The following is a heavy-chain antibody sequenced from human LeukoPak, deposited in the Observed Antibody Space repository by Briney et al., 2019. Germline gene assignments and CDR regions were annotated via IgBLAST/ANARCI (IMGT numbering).Heavy chain of an antibody. CDR2: IYTSGST. D-gene: IGHD1-26*01. V-gene: IGHV4-61*02. CDR3: ARNPIVGATGSFDY. J-gene: IGHJ4*02. CDR1: GGSISSGSYY. Sequence: SEALSLTCTVSGGSISSGSYYWSWIRQPAGKGLEWIGRIYTSGSTNYNPSLKSRVTISVDTSKNQFSLKLSSVTAADTAVYYCARNPIVGATGSFDYWGQGTLVTVSS.